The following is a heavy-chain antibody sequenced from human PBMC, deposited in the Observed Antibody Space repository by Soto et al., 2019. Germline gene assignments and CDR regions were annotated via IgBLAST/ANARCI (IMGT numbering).Heavy chain of an antibody. D-gene: IGHD6-13*01. CDR2: IYPGDSDT. CDR3: ARSPRSSPYFDY. CDR1: GYSFTSYW. J-gene: IGHJ4*02. Sequence: GESLKICCKGSGYSFTSYWIVFVRQMTGKGLEWMGIIYPGDSDTRYSPSFHGKVTISADKSINTAYLQWSSLEASDSAFYYCARSPRSSPYFDYWGQGALVTVSS. V-gene: IGHV5-51*03.